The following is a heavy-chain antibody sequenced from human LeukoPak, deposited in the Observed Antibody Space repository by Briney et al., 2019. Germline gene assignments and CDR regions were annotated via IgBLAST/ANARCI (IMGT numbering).Heavy chain of an antibody. CDR3: ARGRTIFGVVKLCGEFGY. CDR1: GGSISSYY. V-gene: IGHV4-59*01. CDR2: IYYSGST. J-gene: IGHJ4*02. D-gene: IGHD3-3*01. Sequence: PSETLSLTCTVSGGSISSYYWSWIRQPPGKGLEWIGYIYYSGSTNYNPSLKSRVTISVDTSKNQFSLKLSSVTAADTAVYYCARGRTIFGVVKLCGEFGYWGQGTLITVSS.